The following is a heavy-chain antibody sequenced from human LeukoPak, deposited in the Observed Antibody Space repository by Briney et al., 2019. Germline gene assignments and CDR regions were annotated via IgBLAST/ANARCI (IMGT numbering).Heavy chain of an antibody. CDR3: AVSSTSCCDYGMDA. D-gene: IGHD2-2*01. CDR1: GGSFSGYY. V-gene: IGHV4-34*01. J-gene: IGHJ6*02. CDR2: INHSGST. Sequence: SETLSLTCAVYGGSFSGYYWSWIRQPPGKGLEWIGEINHSGSTNYNPSLKSRVTISVDTSKNQFSLKLSSVTAADTAVYYCAVSSTSCCDYGMDAWGQRPTVTVSS.